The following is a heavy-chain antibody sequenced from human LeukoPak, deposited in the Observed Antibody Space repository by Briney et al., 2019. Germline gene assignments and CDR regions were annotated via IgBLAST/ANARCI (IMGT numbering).Heavy chain of an antibody. D-gene: IGHD6-19*01. V-gene: IGHV3-74*01. CDR3: ARGLAVAGFNY. CDR1: GFTFSNCW. J-gene: IGHJ4*02. Sequence: GGSLRLSCAASGFTFSNCWMHWVRQAPGKGLVWVSRINSDGSSTSYADSVKGRFTFSRDNADNTLYLQMNSLRAEDTAVYYCARGLAVAGFNYWGQGTLVTVSS. CDR2: INSDGSST.